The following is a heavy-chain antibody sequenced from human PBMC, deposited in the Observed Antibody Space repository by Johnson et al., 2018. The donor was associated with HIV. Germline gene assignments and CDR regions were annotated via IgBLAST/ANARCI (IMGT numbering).Heavy chain of an antibody. CDR1: GFTFSKYG. J-gene: IGHJ3*01. D-gene: IGHD3-22*01. Sequence: QVQLVESGGGVVQPGRSLRLSCAASGFTFSKYGMHWVRQAPGKGLEWVAVIWYDGSNENYTDSVKGRFIISRDNSNNTLFLHMSGLRGEDTAVYYCARAYYDSRGYYPHAFHVWGQGTVVTVSS. CDR3: ARAYYDSRGYYPHAFHV. V-gene: IGHV3-33*03. CDR2: IWYDGSNE.